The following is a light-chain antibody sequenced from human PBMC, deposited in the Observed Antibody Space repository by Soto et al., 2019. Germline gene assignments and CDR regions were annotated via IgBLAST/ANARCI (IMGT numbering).Light chain of an antibody. CDR2: KAS. J-gene: IGKJ1*01. CDR3: QQYNSYSQT. CDR1: QSISSW. Sequence: DIQMTQSPSTLSASVGDRVTITCRASQSISSWLAWYQQKPGKAPKLLIYKASSLESGVPSRFSGSGSGPAFTLTISSLQPDECATYYCQQYNSYSQTFGQGTKVEIK. V-gene: IGKV1-5*03.